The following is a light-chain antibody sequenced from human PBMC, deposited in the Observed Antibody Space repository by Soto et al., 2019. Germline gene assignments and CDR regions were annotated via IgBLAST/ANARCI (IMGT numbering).Light chain of an antibody. J-gene: IGKJ2*01. CDR1: QNIGTS. V-gene: IGKV1-39*01. CDR3: QQSYNAPYT. CDR2: SAS. Sequence: DIQMTQSPSSLSVSAGDRVTITCRASQNIGTSLNWYQMKLGRAPTLLIYSASTLQSGAPSRFSGGGSGTDFTLTINSLQPEDFATYSCQQSYNAPYTFGQGTMLEIK.